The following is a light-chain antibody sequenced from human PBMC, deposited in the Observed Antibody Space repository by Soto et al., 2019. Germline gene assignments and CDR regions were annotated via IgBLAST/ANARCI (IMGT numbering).Light chain of an antibody. CDR1: SSNIGGNS. CDR2: DDN. J-gene: IGLJ1*01. CDR3: QSYDSSLSGSSYV. V-gene: IGLV1-51*01. Sequence: QSVMTQPPSVSAAPGQKVTISCSGSSSNIGGNSVSWYQQLPGTAPKLLIYDDNKRPSGIPDRFSGSKSGTSATLGITGFQAEDEADYYCQSYDSSLSGSSYVFGTGTKLTVL.